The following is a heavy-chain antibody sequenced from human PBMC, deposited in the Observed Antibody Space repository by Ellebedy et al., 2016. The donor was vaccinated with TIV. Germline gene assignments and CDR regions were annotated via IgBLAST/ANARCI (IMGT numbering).Heavy chain of an antibody. CDR2: ISGSGGMM. D-gene: IGHD3-10*01. CDR1: GFTFSNYW. Sequence: GESLKISCGASGFTFSNYWMNSVRQAPGKGLEWVSYISGSGGMMDHADSVKGRFTISRDNANNSLYLQLNSLRADDTAVYYCARRSRGPPYYFDYWGRGTLVTVSS. CDR3: ARRSRGPPYYFDY. V-gene: IGHV3-48*04. J-gene: IGHJ4*02.